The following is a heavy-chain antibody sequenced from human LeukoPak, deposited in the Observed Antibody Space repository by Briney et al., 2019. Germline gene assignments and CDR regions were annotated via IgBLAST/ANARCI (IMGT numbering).Heavy chain of an antibody. CDR3: ARSGWQSNY. V-gene: IGHV1-2*06. Sequence: ASVKVSCKAPGGTFSSQAISWVRQAPGQGLEWMGRINPNSGGTNYAQKFQGRVTMTRDTSISTAYMELSRLRSDDTAVYYCARSGWQSNYWGQGTLVTVSS. CDR1: GGTFSSQA. J-gene: IGHJ4*02. CDR2: INPNSGGT.